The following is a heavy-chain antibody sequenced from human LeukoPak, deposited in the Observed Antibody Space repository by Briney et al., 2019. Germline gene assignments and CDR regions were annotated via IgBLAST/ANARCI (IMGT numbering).Heavy chain of an antibody. V-gene: IGHV1-18*01. CDR2: ISAYNGNT. J-gene: IGHJ5*02. CDR1: GYTFTSYA. Sequence: ASVKVSCKGSGYTFTSYAVHWVRQAPGQGLEWMGWISAYNGNTNYAQKLQGRVTMTTDTSTSTAYMELRSLRSDDTAVYYCARDLNGYCSGGSCYPTNNWFDPWGQGTLVTVSS. CDR3: ARDLNGYCSGGSCYPTNNWFDP. D-gene: IGHD2-15*01.